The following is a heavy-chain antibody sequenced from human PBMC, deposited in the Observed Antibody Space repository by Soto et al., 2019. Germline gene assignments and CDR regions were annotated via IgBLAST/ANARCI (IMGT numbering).Heavy chain of an antibody. CDR3: AREGAAADLYYYYYGMDV. CDR2: TYYRSKWYN. V-gene: IGHV6-1*01. D-gene: IGHD6-13*01. Sequence: SRTLCLTCALSGESVSSNSTAGDWFTQSPSRGLEWLGRTYYRSKWYNDYAVSVKSRITINPDTSKNQFSLQLNAVTPEDTAVYYGAREGAAADLYYYYYGMDVWGQGTTVTVSS. J-gene: IGHJ6*02. CDR1: GESVSSNSTA.